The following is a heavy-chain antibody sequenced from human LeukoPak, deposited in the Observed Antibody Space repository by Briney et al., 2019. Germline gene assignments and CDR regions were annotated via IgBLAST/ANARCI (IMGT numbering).Heavy chain of an antibody. CDR1: GFTFSSYA. V-gene: IGHV3-64*01. CDR3: ARPYYDIWSAYVY. D-gene: IGHD3-3*01. J-gene: IGHJ4*02. CDR2: ISNGGGST. Sequence: GGSLRLSCAASGFTFSSYAMHWVRQAPGKGLEYGSAISNGGGSTHYANSVKGRFTISRDNSKNTLYLQMGSLRAEDMAVYYCARPYYDIWSAYVYWGQGTLVTVSS.